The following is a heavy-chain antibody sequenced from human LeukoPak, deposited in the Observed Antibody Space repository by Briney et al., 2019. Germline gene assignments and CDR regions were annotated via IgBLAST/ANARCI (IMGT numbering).Heavy chain of an antibody. Sequence: PSWTLSLTCAVSGGSLSRSNWRSLVRPPPGKGLEWSGKIYHSGSTNHNPSLKSRVTISVDKSKKQFSLKLSSVTAADTAVYYCARDLRVVPAAINWFDPWGQGTLVTVSS. V-gene: IGHV4-4*02. D-gene: IGHD2-2*01. CDR1: GGSLSRSNW. J-gene: IGHJ5*02. CDR2: IYHSGST. CDR3: ARDLRVVPAAINWFDP.